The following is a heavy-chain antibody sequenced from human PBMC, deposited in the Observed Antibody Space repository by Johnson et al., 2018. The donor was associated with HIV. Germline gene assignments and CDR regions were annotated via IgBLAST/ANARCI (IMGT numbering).Heavy chain of an antibody. CDR1: GFTFDDYG. D-gene: IGHD2-2*01. Sequence: VQLVESGGGVVRPGGSLRLSCAASGFTFDDYGMSWVRQTPGKGLEWVAGINWNGGSTGYADSVKGRFTISRDNAKKSLCLQMNTLRAEDTALYYCAKGDIVVVPAADYSSSSVDIWGQGTMVTVSS. CDR3: AKGDIVVVPAADYSSSSVDI. CDR2: INWNGGST. V-gene: IGHV3-20*04. J-gene: IGHJ3*02.